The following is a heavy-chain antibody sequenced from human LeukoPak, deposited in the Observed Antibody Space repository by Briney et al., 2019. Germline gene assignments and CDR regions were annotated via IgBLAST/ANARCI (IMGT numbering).Heavy chain of an antibody. CDR2: IKEDGSER. D-gene: IGHD3-10*01. J-gene: IGHJ4*02. CDR3: AKGRRVQGVMDFDY. Sequence: GGSLRLSCAASGFTFSTYWMSWVRQAPRKGLEWVASIKEDGSERYYVDSVKGRFTISRDNAKNSLYLQMNSLRAEDTAVYYCAKGRRVQGVMDFDYWGQGTLVTVSS. V-gene: IGHV3-7*01. CDR1: GFTFSTYW.